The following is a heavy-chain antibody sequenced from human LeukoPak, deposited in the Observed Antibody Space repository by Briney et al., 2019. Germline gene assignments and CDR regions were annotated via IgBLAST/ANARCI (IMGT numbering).Heavy chain of an antibody. CDR3: ARGPSGYHNT. Sequence: GGSLRLSCAASGFTFSNYSMNWVRQAPGKGLEWVSSISSSSSYIYYADSVKGRFTISRDNSKNTLYLQMNSLRAEDTAVYYCARGPSGYHNTGGQGTLVTVSS. CDR1: GFTFSNYS. D-gene: IGHD5-12*01. J-gene: IGHJ4*02. V-gene: IGHV3-21*01. CDR2: ISSSSSYI.